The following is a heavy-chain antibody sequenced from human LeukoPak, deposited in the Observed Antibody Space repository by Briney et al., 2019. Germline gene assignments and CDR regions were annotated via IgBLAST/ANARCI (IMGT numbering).Heavy chain of an antibody. CDR1: GYTFTGYY. CDR3: AREPSSSWSYFDY. V-gene: IGHV1-2*02. J-gene: IGHJ4*02. D-gene: IGHD6-13*01. Sequence: ASVKVSCKASGYTFTGYYMHWVRQAPGQGLEWMGWINPNSGGTNYAQKFQGRVTMTRDTSISTAYMELSRLRSDDTAVYYCAREPSSSWSYFDYWGQGTLATVSS. CDR2: INPNSGGT.